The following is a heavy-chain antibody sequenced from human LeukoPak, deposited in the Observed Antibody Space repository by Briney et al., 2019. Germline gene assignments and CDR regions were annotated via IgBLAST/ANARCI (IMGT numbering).Heavy chain of an antibody. D-gene: IGHD3-22*01. V-gene: IGHV4-34*01. Sequence: SETLSLTCTVSGVSISGYYWSWIRQPPGKGLEWIGEINHSGSTNYNPSLKSRVTISVDTSKNQFSLKLSSVTAADTAVYYCARHYGSGYYYDYWGQGTLVTVSS. J-gene: IGHJ4*02. CDR3: ARHYGSGYYYDY. CDR1: GVSISGYY. CDR2: INHSGST.